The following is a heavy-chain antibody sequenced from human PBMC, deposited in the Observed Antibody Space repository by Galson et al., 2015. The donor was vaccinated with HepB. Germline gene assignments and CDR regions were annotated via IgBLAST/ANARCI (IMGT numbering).Heavy chain of an antibody. J-gene: IGHJ5*02. CDR3: ARTRGLLRWSDP. V-gene: IGHV4-34*01. CDR1: GGSFGGSY. CDR2: INQNGAT. Sequence: ETLSLTCAVNGGSFGGSYWSWIRQPPGMRLEWIGDINQNGATNYNPSLKSRVTISVGTSKNQHSLRLTSVTAADTAIYYCARTRGLLRWSDPWGQGTLVIVSS. D-gene: IGHD3-10*01.